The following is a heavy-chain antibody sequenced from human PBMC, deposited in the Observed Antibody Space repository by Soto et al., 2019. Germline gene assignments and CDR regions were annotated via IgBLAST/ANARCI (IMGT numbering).Heavy chain of an antibody. Sequence: QLQLQESGPGLVKPSETLSLTCTVSGGSISSNLFYWGWIRQPPGKGLEWIGSIYYSGSTYYNPSLKSRVTMSVDTSENQFSLKLSAVTAADTAVYYCARLAQGPYYRDVWGKGTTVTVSS. CDR2: IYYSGST. J-gene: IGHJ6*03. CDR3: ARLAQGPYYRDV. CDR1: GGSISSNLFY. V-gene: IGHV4-39*01.